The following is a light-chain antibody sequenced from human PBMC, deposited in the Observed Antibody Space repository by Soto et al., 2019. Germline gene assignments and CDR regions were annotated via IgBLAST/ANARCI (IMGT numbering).Light chain of an antibody. J-gene: IGKJ1*01. Sequence: DIVMTQSPDSLAVALGETATINCKSSQSLLYSANKKNYLAWYQHKPGQPPKLLFYWASTRESGVPDRFNGGGSGTDFTLTISSLQTEDVAVYYCQQYYSTPQTFGQGTKVDIK. CDR2: WAS. V-gene: IGKV4-1*01. CDR3: QQYYSTPQT. CDR1: QSLLYSANKKNY.